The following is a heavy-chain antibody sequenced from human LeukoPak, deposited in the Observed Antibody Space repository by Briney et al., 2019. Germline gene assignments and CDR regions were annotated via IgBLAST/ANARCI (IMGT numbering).Heavy chain of an antibody. J-gene: IGHJ4*02. CDR2: ICYSGTT. CDR1: GDSISSSSYY. CDR3: ARGPYSYGPKSFDY. D-gene: IGHD5-18*01. V-gene: IGHV4-39*01. Sequence: SESLSLTCTVSGDSISSSSYYWGWIRQPPGKGLEWIGSICYSGTTYYNPSLNSRVTISEDTSKNQFSLKLSSVTAADTAVYYCARGPYSYGPKSFDYWGQGTLVTVSS.